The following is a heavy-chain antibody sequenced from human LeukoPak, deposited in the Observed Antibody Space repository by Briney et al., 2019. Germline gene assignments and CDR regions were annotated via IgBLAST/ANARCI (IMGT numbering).Heavy chain of an antibody. CDR3: ARELGIAAAGTFDY. CDR1: GGSISSYY. CDR2: IYYSGST. J-gene: IGHJ4*02. V-gene: IGHV4-59*01. Sequence: PSETLSLTCTVSGGSISSYYWSWIRQPPGKGLEWIGYIYYSGSTNYNPSLKSRVTISVDTSKNQFSLKLSSVTAADTAVYYCARELGIAAAGTFDYWGQGTLVTVSS. D-gene: IGHD6-13*01.